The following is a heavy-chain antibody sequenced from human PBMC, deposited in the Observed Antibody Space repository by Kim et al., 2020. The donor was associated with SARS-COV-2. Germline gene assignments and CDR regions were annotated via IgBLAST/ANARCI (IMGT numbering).Heavy chain of an antibody. CDR2: IYTSGRI. D-gene: IGHD1-1*01. J-gene: IGHJ4*02. V-gene: IGHV4-4*07. Sequence: SETLSLTCTVSGDSITKYYWSWIRQPAGKALEWIGRIYTSGRINYNPSLKSRVSMSVDTSKSQFSLRLTSVTAADTAVYYCASHLGTYWGQGTLVTVSS. CDR3: ASHLGTY. CDR1: GDSITKYY.